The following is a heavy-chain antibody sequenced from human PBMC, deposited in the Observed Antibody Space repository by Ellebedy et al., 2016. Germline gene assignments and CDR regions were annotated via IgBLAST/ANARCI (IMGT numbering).Heavy chain of an antibody. J-gene: IGHJ6*03. CDR1: RYTLTELS. CDR3: ARVASSSWYEDYYYYMDV. V-gene: IGHV1-24*01. Sequence: ASVKVSXKVSRYTLTELSMHWVRQAPGKGLEWMGGFDPEDGETIYAQKFQGRVTMTEDTSTDTAYMELSSLRSEDTAVYYCARVASSSWYEDYYYYMDVWGKGTTVTVSS. D-gene: IGHD6-13*01. CDR2: FDPEDGET.